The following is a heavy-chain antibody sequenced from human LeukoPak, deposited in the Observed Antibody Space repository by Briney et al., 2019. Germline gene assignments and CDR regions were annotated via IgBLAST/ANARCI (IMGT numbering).Heavy chain of an antibody. J-gene: IGHJ6*04. V-gene: IGHV3-48*03. Sequence: PGGSLRLSCAASGFTFSSYEMNWVRQAPGKGLEWVSYISSSGSTICYADSVRGRFTISRDNAKNSLYLQMNSLRAEDTAVYYCASVNYYGSGSLYYYGMDVWGKGTTVTVSS. CDR2: ISSSGSTI. CDR1: GFTFSSYE. D-gene: IGHD3-10*01. CDR3: ASVNYYGSGSLYYYGMDV.